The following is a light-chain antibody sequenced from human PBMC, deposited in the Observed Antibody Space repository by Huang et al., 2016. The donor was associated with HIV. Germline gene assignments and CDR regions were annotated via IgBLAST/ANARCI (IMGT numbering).Light chain of an antibody. V-gene: IGKV2-28*01. J-gene: IGKJ4*01. CDR1: QSLVHDNGYSY. CDR3: MQSLQSLT. CDR2: MAS. Sequence: DIVMTQSPLSLPVTPGEPASISFRSSQSLVHDNGYSYLDWYLQKPGQSPQVLIYMASVRAPGIPDRFSGGGSGTNFTREINRVDAEDVGTYYCMQSLQSLTFGGGTRLEIK.